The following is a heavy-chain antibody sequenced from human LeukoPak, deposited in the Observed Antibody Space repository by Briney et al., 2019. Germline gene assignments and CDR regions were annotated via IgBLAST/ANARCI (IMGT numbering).Heavy chain of an antibody. V-gene: IGHV6-1*01. CDR3: ARGLLTTVTTNWPDP. J-gene: IGHJ5*02. CDR1: GDSVSSNSAA. CDR2: TYYRSKWYN. Sequence: SQTLSLTCAISGDSVSSNSAAWNWIRQSPSRGLEWRGRTYYRSKWYNDYAVSVKSRITINPDTSKNQFSLQPNSVTPEDTAVYYCARGLLTTVTTNWPDPWGQGTLVTVSS. D-gene: IGHD4-17*01.